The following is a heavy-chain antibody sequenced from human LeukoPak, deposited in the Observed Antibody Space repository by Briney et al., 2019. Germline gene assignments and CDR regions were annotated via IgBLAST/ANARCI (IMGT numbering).Heavy chain of an antibody. CDR3: ATYGYSSGKRFDY. J-gene: IGHJ4*02. Sequence: SETLSLTCTVSGGSISSYYWSWIRQPPGKGLEWIGYIYYSGSTNYNPSLESRVTISVDTSKNQFSLKLSSVTAADTAVYYCATYGYSSGKRFDYWGQGTLVTVSS. V-gene: IGHV4-59*01. CDR1: GGSISSYY. D-gene: IGHD6-19*01. CDR2: IYYSGST.